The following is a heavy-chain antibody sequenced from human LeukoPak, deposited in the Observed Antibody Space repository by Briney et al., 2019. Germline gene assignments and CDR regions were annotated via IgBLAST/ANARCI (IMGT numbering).Heavy chain of an antibody. CDR3: ARDPGYESWSPFWGGMDV. Sequence: GESLRLSCAASGFTFSSSWMHWVRQAPGKGLVWVSRITRDGSSTTYADSVKGRFTTSRDNAKNTLYLQMDSLRDDDTAVYYRARDPGYESWSPFWGGMDVWGNGTTVIVSS. CDR1: GFTFSSSW. D-gene: IGHD3-16*01. CDR2: ITRDGSST. J-gene: IGHJ6*04. V-gene: IGHV3-74*01.